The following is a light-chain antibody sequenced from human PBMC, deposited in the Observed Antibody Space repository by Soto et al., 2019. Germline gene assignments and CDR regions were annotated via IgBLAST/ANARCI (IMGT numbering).Light chain of an antibody. V-gene: IGLV1-44*01. CDR2: SNY. CDR1: SSNIGSNA. J-gene: IGLJ3*02. CDR3: ATWDGSLNAWV. Sequence: QSVLTQPPSASATPGQRVTISCSGSSSNIGSNAVNWYQQLPGTAPKLLIYSNYHRPSGVPDRFSGSQSGTSAFLAISGLQSEDEADYYCATWDGSLNAWVFGGGTKLTVL.